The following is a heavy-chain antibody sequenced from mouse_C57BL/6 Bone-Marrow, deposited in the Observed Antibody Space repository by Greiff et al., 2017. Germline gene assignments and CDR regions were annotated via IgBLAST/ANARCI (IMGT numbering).Heavy chain of an antibody. D-gene: IGHD3-2*02. CDR1: GYTFTSYW. CDR3: ASALIAY. Sequence: VQLQQPGAGLVRPGSSVKLSCKASGYTFTSYWMDWVKQRPGQGLEWIGNIYPSDSETPYNQKFKDKATLTVDKSSSTAYMQLSRLTSEDSAVYYGASALIAYWGRGTRITVSA. V-gene: IGHV1-61*01. CDR2: IYPSDSET. J-gene: IGHJ3*01.